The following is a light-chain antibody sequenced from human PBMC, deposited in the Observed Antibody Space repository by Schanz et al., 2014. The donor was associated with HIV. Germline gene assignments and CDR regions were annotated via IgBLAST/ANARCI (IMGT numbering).Light chain of an antibody. CDR1: QSVSGF. J-gene: IGKJ4*01. Sequence: EIVLTQSPATLSLSPGERATLSCRASQSVSGFLAWYQQKPGQAPRLLIYGASSRATGIPDRFSGSGSGTDFTLTISRLEPEDFAVYYCQQYDISPGTFGGGTKVDIK. CDR2: GAS. V-gene: IGKV3-20*01. CDR3: QQYDISPGT.